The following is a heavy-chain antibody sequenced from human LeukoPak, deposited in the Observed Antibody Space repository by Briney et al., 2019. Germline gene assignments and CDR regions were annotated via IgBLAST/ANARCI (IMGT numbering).Heavy chain of an antibody. D-gene: IGHD2-2*01. V-gene: IGHV4-31*03. CDR1: GDSISSGSYS. CDR3: VRYCSSTYCRWFDP. J-gene: IGHJ5*02. CDR2: IYSSGTT. Sequence: SETLSLTCTVSGDSISSGSYSWSWIRQHPGKGLECIGYIYSSGTTYYNPSLKSRLNISVDTSKNQFSLHLSSVTAADTAVYYCVRYCSSTYCRWFDPWGQGTLVTVSS.